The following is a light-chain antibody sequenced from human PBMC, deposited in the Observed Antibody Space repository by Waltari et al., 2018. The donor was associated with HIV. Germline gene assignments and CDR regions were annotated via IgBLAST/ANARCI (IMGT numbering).Light chain of an antibody. J-gene: IGLJ1*01. CDR2: GRD. CDR3: AVWDDSVNGYV. CDR1: SANIGKYV. Sequence: QSALTQPPSTSGTPGQRVTISCSGSSANIGKYVVNWFQQVPGTAPKLLVAGRDQRPSCVPDRFSGAKSGTSGSLAISGLQSEDEGDYYCAVWDDSVNGYVFGTGTKVTVL. V-gene: IGLV1-44*01.